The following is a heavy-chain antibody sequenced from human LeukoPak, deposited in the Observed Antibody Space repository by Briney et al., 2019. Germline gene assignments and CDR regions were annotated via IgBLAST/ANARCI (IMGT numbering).Heavy chain of an antibody. D-gene: IGHD1-26*01. V-gene: IGHV3-21*01. CDR2: ISSSSSYI. CDR1: GFTFSSYS. CDR3: ARDRPLVGATLGVIDY. J-gene: IGHJ4*02. Sequence: PGGSLRLSCAASGFTFSSYSMNWVRQAPGKGLEWVSSISSSSSYIYYADSVKGRFTISRDNAKNSLYLQMNSLRAEDTAVYYCARDRPLVGATLGVIDYWGQGTLVTVSS.